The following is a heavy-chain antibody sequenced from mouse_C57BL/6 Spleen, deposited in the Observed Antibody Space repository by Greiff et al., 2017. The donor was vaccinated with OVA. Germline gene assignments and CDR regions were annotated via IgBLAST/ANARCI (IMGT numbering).Heavy chain of an antibody. D-gene: IGHD1-1*01. CDR2: ILPGSGST. CDR1: GYTFTGYW. Sequence: QVQLQQSGAELMKPGASVKLSCKATGYTFTGYWIEWVKQRPGHGLEWIGEILPGSGSTNYNEKFKGKATFTADTSSNTAYMQLSSLTTGDSAIYYCATLITTVVGRYFDVWGTGTTVTVSS. V-gene: IGHV1-9*01. CDR3: ATLITTVVGRYFDV. J-gene: IGHJ1*03.